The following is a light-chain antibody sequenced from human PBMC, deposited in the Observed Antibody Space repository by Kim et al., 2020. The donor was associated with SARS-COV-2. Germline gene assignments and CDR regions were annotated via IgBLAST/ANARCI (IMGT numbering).Light chain of an antibody. V-gene: IGKV1-39*01. J-gene: IGKJ4*01. CDR1: QSIDTY. Sequence: SSVGDSFTITCRASQSIDTYLNWYQQKPGKAPKLLIFAASTLQSGVPSRLSGSGSGTDFTLTISSLQPEDFATYYCQQSYSTPFTFGGGTKVDIK. CDR2: AAS. CDR3: QQSYSTPFT.